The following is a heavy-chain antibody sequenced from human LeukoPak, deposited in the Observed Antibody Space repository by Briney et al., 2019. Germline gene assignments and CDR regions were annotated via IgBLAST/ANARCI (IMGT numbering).Heavy chain of an antibody. CDR3: AKVASTTIFGVVIKGGWFDP. D-gene: IGHD3-3*01. CDR1: GFTFSSYA. Sequence: GGSLRLSCAAPGFTFSSYAISWVRQAPGKGLEWVSAISGSGGSTYYADSVKGRFTISRDNSKNTLYLQMNSLRAEDTAVYYCAKVASTTIFGVVIKGGWFDPWGQGTLVTVSS. J-gene: IGHJ5*02. CDR2: ISGSGGST. V-gene: IGHV3-23*01.